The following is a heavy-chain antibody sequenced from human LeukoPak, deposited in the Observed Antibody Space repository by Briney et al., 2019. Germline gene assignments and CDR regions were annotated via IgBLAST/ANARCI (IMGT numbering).Heavy chain of an antibody. J-gene: IGHJ5*02. D-gene: IGHD3-22*01. CDR1: GGTFSSYA. CDR2: IIPILGIA. Sequence: ASVTVSCKASGGTFSSYAISWVRQAPGQGLEWMGRIIPILGIANYAQKFQGRVTITADKSTSTAYMELSSLRSEDTAVYYCARDPTMTEIWFDPWGQGTLVTVSS. CDR3: ARDPTMTEIWFDP. V-gene: IGHV1-69*04.